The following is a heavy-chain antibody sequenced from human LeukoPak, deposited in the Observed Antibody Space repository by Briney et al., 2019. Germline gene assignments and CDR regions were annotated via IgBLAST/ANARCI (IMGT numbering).Heavy chain of an antibody. CDR2: IYTSEST. CDR3: ATSSTSSSYYYGMDV. V-gene: IGHV4-4*07. D-gene: IGHD2-2*01. Sequence: SQTLSLTCTVSAGSISSYYWSWIRQPAGKGLEWIGRIYTSESTNYYPSLKSRVTMSVDTSKNQFSLKLSSVTAADTAVYYCATSSTSSSYYYGMDVWGQGTTVTVSS. CDR1: AGSISSYY. J-gene: IGHJ6*02.